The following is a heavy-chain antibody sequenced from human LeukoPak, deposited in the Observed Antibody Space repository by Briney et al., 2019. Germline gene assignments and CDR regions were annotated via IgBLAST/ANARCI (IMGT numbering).Heavy chain of an antibody. V-gene: IGHV3-9*01. CDR2: ISWNSGSI. D-gene: IGHD6-19*01. CDR3: ARDRFSSGWYQPTDY. Sequence: GGSLRLSCAASGFTFDDYAMHWVRQAPGKGLEWVSGISWNSGSIGYADSVKGRFTISRDNAKNSLYLQMNSLRAEDTAVYYCARDRFSSGWYQPTDYWGQGTLVTVSS. CDR1: GFTFDDYA. J-gene: IGHJ4*02.